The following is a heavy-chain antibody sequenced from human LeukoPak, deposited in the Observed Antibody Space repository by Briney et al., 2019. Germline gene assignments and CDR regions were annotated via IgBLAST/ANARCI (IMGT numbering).Heavy chain of an antibody. CDR3: AREVYSSSWYYFDY. CDR1: GFTFSSYA. D-gene: IGHD6-13*01. CDR2: ISYDGSNK. Sequence: PGRSLRLSCAASGFTFSSYAMHWVRQAPGKGLEWVAVISYDGSNKYYADSVKGRFTISRDNSKNTLYLQMNSLRAEDTAVYYCAREVYSSSWYYFDYWGQGTLVTVSS. V-gene: IGHV3-30*01. J-gene: IGHJ4*02.